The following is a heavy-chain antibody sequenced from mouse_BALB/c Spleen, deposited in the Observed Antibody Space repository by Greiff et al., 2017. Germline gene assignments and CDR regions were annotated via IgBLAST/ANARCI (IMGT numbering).Heavy chain of an antibody. CDR2: IWAGGST. V-gene: IGHV2-9*02. CDR3: ARSFSYAMDY. CDR1: GFSLTSYG. Sequence: VKLQESGPGLVAPSQSLSITCTVSGFSLTSYGVHWVRQPPGKGLEWLGEIWAGGSTNYNSALMSRLSISKDNSKSQVFLKMNSLQTDDTAMYYCARSFSYAMDYWGQGTSVTVSS. J-gene: IGHJ4*01.